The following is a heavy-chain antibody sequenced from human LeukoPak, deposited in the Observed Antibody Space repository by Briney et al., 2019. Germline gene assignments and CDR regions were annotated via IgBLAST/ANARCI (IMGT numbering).Heavy chain of an antibody. CDR1: GGSISSSSYY. J-gene: IGHJ4*02. CDR2: IYYSGST. D-gene: IGHD3-22*01. V-gene: IGHV4-39*01. CDR3: AGDSSGYYPT. Sequence: PSETLSLTCTVSGGSISSSSYYWGWIRQPPGTGLEWIGSIYYSGSTYYNPSLKSRVTISVDTSKNQFSLKLSSVTAADTAVYYCAGDSSGYYPTWGQGTLVTVSS.